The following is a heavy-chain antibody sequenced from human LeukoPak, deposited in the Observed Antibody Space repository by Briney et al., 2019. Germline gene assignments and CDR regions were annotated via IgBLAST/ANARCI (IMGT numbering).Heavy chain of an antibody. CDR1: GGSISLSNW. D-gene: IGHD6-13*01. Sequence: PSGTLSLTCAVSGGSISLSNWWGWVRQPPGKGLDCIGDIYHSGSTTYNPSLKSRVTISVDKSKNHFSLKLSSVTAADTAVYYCARGYWQQLVLFDYWGQGTLVTVSS. J-gene: IGHJ4*02. CDR3: ARGYWQQLVLFDY. CDR2: IYHSGST. V-gene: IGHV4-4*02.